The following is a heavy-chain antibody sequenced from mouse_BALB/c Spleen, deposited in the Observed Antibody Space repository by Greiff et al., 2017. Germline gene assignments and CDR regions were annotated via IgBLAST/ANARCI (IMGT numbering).Heavy chain of an antibody. CDR3: ARETMITTDAMDY. CDR2: IWSGGST. V-gene: IGHV2-2*02. CDR1: GFSLTSYG. D-gene: IGHD2-4*01. Sequence: VQLQQSGPGLVQPSQSLSITCTVSGFSLTSYGVHWVRQSPGKGLEWLGVIWSGGSTDYNAAFISRLSISKENSKSQVFFKMNSLQANDKAIYYSARETMITTDAMDYWGQGTSVTVSS. J-gene: IGHJ4*01.